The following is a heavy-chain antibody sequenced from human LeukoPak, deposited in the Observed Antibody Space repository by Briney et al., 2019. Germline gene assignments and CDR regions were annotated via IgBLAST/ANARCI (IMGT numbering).Heavy chain of an antibody. CDR3: ARLEYYGDYSNTFDY. Sequence: SVKVSCKASGGTFSSYAISWLRQAPGQGLEWMGRIIPILGIANYAQKFQGRVTITADKSTSTAYMELSSLRSEDTAVYYCARLEYYGDYSNTFDYWGQGTLVTVSS. D-gene: IGHD4-17*01. J-gene: IGHJ4*02. V-gene: IGHV1-69*04. CDR2: IIPILGIA. CDR1: GGTFSSYA.